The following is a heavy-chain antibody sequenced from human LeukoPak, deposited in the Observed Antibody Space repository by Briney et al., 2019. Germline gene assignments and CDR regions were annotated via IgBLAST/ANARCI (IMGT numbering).Heavy chain of an antibody. CDR2: ISAYNGNT. D-gene: IGHD2-2*01. J-gene: IGHJ4*02. CDR3: ARDMNPIRYCSSTSCYRFDY. V-gene: IGHV1-18*01. Sequence: ASVKVSCKASGYTFTSYGISWVRQAPGQGLEWMGWISAYNGNTNYAQQLQGRVTMTTDTSTSTAYMELRSLRSDDTAVYYCARDMNPIRYCSSTSCYRFDYWGQGTLVTVSS. CDR1: GYTFTSYG.